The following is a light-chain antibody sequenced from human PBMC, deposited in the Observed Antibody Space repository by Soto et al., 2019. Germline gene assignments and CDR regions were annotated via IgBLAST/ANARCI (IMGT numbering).Light chain of an antibody. Sequence: QSVLTQPPSASGTPGQRVTISCSGSSSNIGSNTVNWYQQLPGTAPKLLIYTNDQRPSGVPDRFSGSRSGTSASLAISGLQFEDEADYPCSSWDDNLDAVVFGAGTKVTVL. CDR1: SSNIGSNT. CDR2: TND. V-gene: IGLV1-44*01. CDR3: SSWDDNLDAVV. J-gene: IGLJ1*01.